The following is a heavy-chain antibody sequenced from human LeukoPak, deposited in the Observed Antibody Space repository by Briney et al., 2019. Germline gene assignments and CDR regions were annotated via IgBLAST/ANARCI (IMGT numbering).Heavy chain of an antibody. Sequence: GGSLRLSCAASGFSFTSCAMQWVRQAPGKGLEWVSTVGPTGDYTNYADSVKGRFTISRDNSKNTLYLQMNSLRAEDTAVYYCAKAHERYYLDYWGQGTLVTVSS. J-gene: IGHJ4*02. CDR2: VGPTGDYT. CDR1: GFSFTSCA. CDR3: AKAHERYYLDY. V-gene: IGHV3-23*01.